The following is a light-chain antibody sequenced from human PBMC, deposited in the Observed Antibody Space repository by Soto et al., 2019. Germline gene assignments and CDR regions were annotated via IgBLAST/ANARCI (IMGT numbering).Light chain of an antibody. V-gene: IGKV3-20*01. J-gene: IGKJ1*01. CDR1: QSVGSIY. Sequence: EVLLKQSPGTLSLSHGERATLSCGASQSVGSIYLAWYQKKSGQTPRLLIYGASNRATGIPERFSGSGSGTDFTITINSLETEDSAVYYCQQHGSSPWMFGQGTQVDI. CDR2: GAS. CDR3: QQHGSSPWM.